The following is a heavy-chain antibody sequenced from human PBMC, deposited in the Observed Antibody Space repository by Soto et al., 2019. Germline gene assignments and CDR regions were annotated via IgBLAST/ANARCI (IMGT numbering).Heavy chain of an antibody. CDR3: AIDYELGYCSSTSCYSPDFDY. D-gene: IGHD2-2*01. CDR2: ISAYNGNT. J-gene: IGHJ4*02. V-gene: IGHV1-18*01. CDR1: GYTFTSYG. Sequence: ASVKVSCKASGYTFTSYGISWVRQAPGQGLEWMGWISAYNGNTNYAKKFQCRVTMTTYTSTSTAYLELRSLSSDDTALYYCAIDYELGYCSSTSCYSPDFDYWGQGTLVTAPQ.